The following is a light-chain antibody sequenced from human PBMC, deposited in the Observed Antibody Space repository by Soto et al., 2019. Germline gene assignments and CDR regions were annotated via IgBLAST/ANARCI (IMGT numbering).Light chain of an antibody. Sequence: DIQMTQSPSSLSAFVGDSVTVTCRASQPIGTSLHWYQQKAGKAPKVLISAATKLQSGVPSRFRGSGSGTDFTLTISNLQPADSATYYCQQGYNTFRTFGRGNKVELK. CDR1: QPIGTS. CDR3: QQGYNTFRT. J-gene: IGKJ1*01. CDR2: AAT. V-gene: IGKV1-39*01.